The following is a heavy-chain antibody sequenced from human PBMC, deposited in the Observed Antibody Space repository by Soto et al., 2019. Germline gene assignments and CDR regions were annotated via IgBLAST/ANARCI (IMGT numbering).Heavy chain of an antibody. Sequence: PGGSLRLSCAASGFTFYTYGMHWVRQVPGKGLQWVAVIWYDGGTKYYADSVRGRFTVSRDNSKNTLYLQMNSLRDEDTAVYYCARIDCTGNNCNPYYHYGLDVWGRGTTVTVSS. CDR3: ARIDCTGNNCNPYYHYGLDV. CDR2: IWYDGGTK. D-gene: IGHD2-8*02. V-gene: IGHV3-33*01. J-gene: IGHJ6*02. CDR1: GFTFYTYG.